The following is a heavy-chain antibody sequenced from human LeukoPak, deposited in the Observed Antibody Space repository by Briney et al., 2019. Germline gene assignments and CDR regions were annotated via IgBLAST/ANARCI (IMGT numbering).Heavy chain of an antibody. CDR3: ARSIAATGNNFDY. CDR1: GDSVSSNKPA. D-gene: IGHD6-13*01. CDR2: TYYRSKWYN. Sequence: SRTLSLTCAISGDSVSSNKPAWNWIRQSPSRGLEWLGRTYYRSKWYNDYAVSVKSRITINPDTSKNQFSLQLNSVTPEDTAVYYCARSIAATGNNFDYWGQGTLVTVSS. J-gene: IGHJ4*02. V-gene: IGHV6-1*01.